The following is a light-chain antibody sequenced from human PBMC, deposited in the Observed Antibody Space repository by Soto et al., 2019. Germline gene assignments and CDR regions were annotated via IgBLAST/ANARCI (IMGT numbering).Light chain of an antibody. V-gene: IGKV1-5*03. CDR2: KAS. J-gene: IGKJ4*01. Sequence: TRMNKSPSTLSAYVGDRVTITCRASQTIGNWLAWYQQKPGKAPKLLIYKASSLESGVPSRFSGSGSGTEITLSISSLQPDDFASYYCQQYNTFPLTFGGGTNVDI. CDR1: QTIGNW. CDR3: QQYNTFPLT.